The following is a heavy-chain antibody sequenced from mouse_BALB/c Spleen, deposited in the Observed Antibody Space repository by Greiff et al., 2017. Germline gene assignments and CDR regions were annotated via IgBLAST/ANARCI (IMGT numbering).Heavy chain of an antibody. CDR2: IWSGGST. Sequence: VQLQQSGPGLVQPSQSLSITCTVSGFSLTSYGVHWVRQSPGKGLEWLGVIWSGGSTDYNAAFISRLSISKDNSKSQVFFKMNSLQANDTAIYYCARKLGRGYYYAMDYWGQGTSVAVSS. V-gene: IGHV2-2*02. CDR1: GFSLTSYG. D-gene: IGHD4-1*01. J-gene: IGHJ4*01. CDR3: ARKLGRGYYYAMDY.